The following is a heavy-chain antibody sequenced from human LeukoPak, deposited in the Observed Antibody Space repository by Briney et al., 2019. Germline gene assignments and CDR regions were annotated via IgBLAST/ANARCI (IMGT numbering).Heavy chain of an antibody. CDR1: GFTFSDHY. D-gene: IGHD6-13*01. CDR3: EAGTAAFDI. CDR2: ISISGETS. V-gene: IGHV3-11*01. J-gene: IGHJ3*02. Sequence: GGSLRPSCAASGFTFSDHYMSWIRQAPGKGLEWLSHISISGETSYNADSVKGRFTISRDNGKSTLYLQMNSLRAEDTAVYYCEAGTAAFDIWGQGTMVTVSS.